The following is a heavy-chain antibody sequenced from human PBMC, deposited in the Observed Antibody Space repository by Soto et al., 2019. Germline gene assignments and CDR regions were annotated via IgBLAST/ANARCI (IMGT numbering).Heavy chain of an antibody. CDR3: ARVSWAAGFYFLDF. CDR1: GFTFTTYS. CDR2: ITSSSGTM. Sequence: GGSLRLSCAASGFTFTTYSLNWVRQAPGKGLEWVSYITSSSGTMYYADSVMGRFTISRDNAKNSLYLQMNSLRAEDTAVYYCARVSWAAGFYFLDFWGQGTLVTVSS. D-gene: IGHD6-13*01. V-gene: IGHV3-48*01. J-gene: IGHJ4*02.